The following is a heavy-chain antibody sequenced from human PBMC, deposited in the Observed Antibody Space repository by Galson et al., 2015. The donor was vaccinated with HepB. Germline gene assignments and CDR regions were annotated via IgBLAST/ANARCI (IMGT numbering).Heavy chain of an antibody. J-gene: IGHJ4*02. CDR3: ARSPSYYRWYYFDY. V-gene: IGHV3-30-3*01. CDR1: GFTFSSYA. D-gene: IGHD3-10*01. CDR2: ISYDGSNK. Sequence: SLRLSCAASGFTFSSYAMHWVRQAPGKGLEWVAVISYDGSNKYYADSVKGRFTISRDNSKNTLYLQMNSLRAEDTAVYYCARSPSYYRWYYFDYWGQGTLVTVSS.